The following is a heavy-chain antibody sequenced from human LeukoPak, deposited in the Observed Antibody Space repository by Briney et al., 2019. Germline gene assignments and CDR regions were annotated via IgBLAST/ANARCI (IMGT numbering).Heavy chain of an antibody. J-gene: IGHJ3*02. V-gene: IGHV1-18*01. D-gene: IGHD3-10*01. CDR3: ARRINMVRGVIDAFDI. CDR2: ISAYNGNT. Sequence: ASVKVSCKASGYTFTSYGISWVRQAPGQGLEWMGWISAYNGNTNYAQKLQGRVTMTTDTSTSTAYMELRSLRSDDTAVYYCARRINMVRGVIDAFDIWAKGQWSPSLQ. CDR1: GYTFTSYG.